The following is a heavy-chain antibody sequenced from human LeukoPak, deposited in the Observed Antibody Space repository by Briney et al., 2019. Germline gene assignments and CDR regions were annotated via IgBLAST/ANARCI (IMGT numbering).Heavy chain of an antibody. V-gene: IGHV3-23*01. CDR3: AKKTAVAGTCDY. CDR1: GFTFSSYA. CDR2: ISGSGGST. J-gene: IGHJ4*02. Sequence: GGSLRLSCAASGFTFSSYAMSWVRQAPGKGLEWVSAISGSGGSTYYADSVKGRFTTSRDNSKNTLYLQMNSLRAEDTAVYYCAKKTAVAGTCDYWGQGTLVTVSS. D-gene: IGHD6-19*01.